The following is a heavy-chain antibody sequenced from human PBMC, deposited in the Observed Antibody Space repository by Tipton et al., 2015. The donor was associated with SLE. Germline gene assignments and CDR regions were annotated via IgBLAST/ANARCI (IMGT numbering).Heavy chain of an antibody. Sequence: GLVKPSETLSLTCTVSGDSISSYYWSWIRQPPGKGLEWIGYIYYSGSTNYNPSLKSRVTISVDTSKNQFSLKLSSVTAADTAVYYCARDGEYCSGGSCYRTFDIWGQGTMVTVSS. CDR1: GDSISSYY. V-gene: IGHV4-59*01. CDR3: ARDGEYCSGGSCYRTFDI. CDR2: IYYSGST. J-gene: IGHJ3*02. D-gene: IGHD2-15*01.